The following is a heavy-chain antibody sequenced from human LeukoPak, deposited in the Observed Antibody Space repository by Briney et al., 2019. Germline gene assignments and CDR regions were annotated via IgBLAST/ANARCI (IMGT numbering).Heavy chain of an antibody. V-gene: IGHV4-59*08. J-gene: IGHJ4*02. D-gene: IGHD3-10*01. Sequence: SETLSLTCSVSGGSINNYYWSWIRQPPGKGLEWIAYIYYSGSTNYNPSLKSRVTISVDTSKNQFSLMLSSVTAADTAVYYCARHNARLRGWIGEVDFWGQGALVTVSS. CDR2: IYYSGST. CDR3: ARHNARLRGWIGEVDF. CDR1: GGSINNYY.